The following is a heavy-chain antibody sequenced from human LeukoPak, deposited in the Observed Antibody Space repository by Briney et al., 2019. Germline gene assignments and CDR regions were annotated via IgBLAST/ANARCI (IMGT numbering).Heavy chain of an antibody. J-gene: IGHJ4*02. V-gene: IGHV4-34*01. CDR2: INHSGST. CDR3: ARRVGFGVVTSIGY. Sequence: PSETLSLTCAVYGGSFSGYYWSWIRQPPGKGLEWIGEINHSGSTNYNPSLKRRVIISVDKYKNQFSLKLSSVTAADTAVYYCARRVGFGVVTSIGYWGQGTLVTVSS. D-gene: IGHD3-3*01. CDR1: GGSFSGYY.